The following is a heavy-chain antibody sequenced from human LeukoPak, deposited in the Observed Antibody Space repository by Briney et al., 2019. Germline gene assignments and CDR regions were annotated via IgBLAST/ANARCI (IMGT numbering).Heavy chain of an antibody. CDR1: GFTFSDYY. Sequence: PGGSLRLSCAASGFTFSDYYMSWIRQAPGKGLEWVSYISTSSTYTNYADSVKGRFTISRDNAKNSLYLQMNSLRAEDTAVYYCATNNYWSFDYWGQGTLVTVSS. V-gene: IGHV3-11*06. D-gene: IGHD1-1*01. CDR3: ATNNYWSFDY. J-gene: IGHJ4*02. CDR2: ISTSSTYT.